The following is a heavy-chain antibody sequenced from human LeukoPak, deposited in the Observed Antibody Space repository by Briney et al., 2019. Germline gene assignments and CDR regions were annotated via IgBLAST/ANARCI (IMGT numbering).Heavy chain of an antibody. CDR2: IYYSGSS. CDR3: ARGPRYNWNYGWYMDV. D-gene: IGHD1-7*01. Sequence: SETLTLTCTVSGGSISSYYMSWIRQPPGKGLEWIANIYYSGSSNYNPTLKSRGNISVDTSKKQFSLKLSSVTAADTAVYYCARGPRYNWNYGWYMDVWGKGTTVTVSS. CDR1: GGSISSYY. J-gene: IGHJ6*03. V-gene: IGHV4-59*01.